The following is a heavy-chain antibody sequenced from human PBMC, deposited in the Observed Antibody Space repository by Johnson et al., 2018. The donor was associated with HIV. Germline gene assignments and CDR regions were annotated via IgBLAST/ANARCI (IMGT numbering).Heavy chain of an antibody. J-gene: IGHJ3*01. Sequence: QVQLVESGGGVVQPGTSLRLSCAASGFTFSTYGMHWVRQAPGKGLEWVAVISYDGTYEFYADSVKGRFTISRDNSKSTLYLQMSSLRVEDTAVYYCAKIYPGQQLRDPFDFWGQGTLVTVSS. CDR2: ISYDGTYE. CDR3: AKIYPGQQLRDPFDF. CDR1: GFTFSTYG. V-gene: IGHV3-30*18. D-gene: IGHD6-13*01.